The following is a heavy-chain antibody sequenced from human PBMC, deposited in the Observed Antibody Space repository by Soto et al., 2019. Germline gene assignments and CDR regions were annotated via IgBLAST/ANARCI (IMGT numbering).Heavy chain of an antibody. Sequence: EVQLVESGGGLIQPGGSLRLSCAASGFTVSSNYMSWVRQAPGKGLEWVSVIYSGGSTYYADSVKGRFTISRDNSKNTLYLQMNSLRAEDTAVYYCARGGSGSSNWYFDLWGRGTLVTVSS. J-gene: IGHJ2*01. CDR3: ARGGSGSSNWYFDL. V-gene: IGHV3-53*01. D-gene: IGHD3-10*01. CDR1: GFTVSSNY. CDR2: IYSGGST.